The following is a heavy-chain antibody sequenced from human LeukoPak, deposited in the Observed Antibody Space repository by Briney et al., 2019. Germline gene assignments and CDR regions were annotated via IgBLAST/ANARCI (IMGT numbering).Heavy chain of an antibody. J-gene: IGHJ5*02. CDR3: ARGIGPFDP. D-gene: IGHD2-15*01. CDR2: IYYSGST. V-gene: IGHV4-39*07. CDR1: GGSISTSSYY. Sequence: PSETLSLTCTVSGGSISTSSYYWGWIRQPPGKGLEWIGGIYYSGSTYYNPSLKSRVTISVDTSKNQFSLKLSSVTAADTAVYYCARGIGPFDPWGQGTLVTVSS.